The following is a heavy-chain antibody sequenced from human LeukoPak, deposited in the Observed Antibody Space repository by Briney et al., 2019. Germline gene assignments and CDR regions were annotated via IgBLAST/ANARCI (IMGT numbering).Heavy chain of an antibody. CDR1: GGPLSTYY. CDR2: ITHHGRT. CDR3: APIYGDYSDFDS. J-gene: IGHJ4*02. Sequence: PSETLSLTCVVSGGPLSTYYWSWIRQPPGKGLEWIGEITHHGRTNHNPSLKSRVTISADTSNNQFSLKLSSVTAADSAVYYCAPIYGDYSDFDSWGQGTLVTVSS. V-gene: IGHV4-34*01. D-gene: IGHD4-17*01.